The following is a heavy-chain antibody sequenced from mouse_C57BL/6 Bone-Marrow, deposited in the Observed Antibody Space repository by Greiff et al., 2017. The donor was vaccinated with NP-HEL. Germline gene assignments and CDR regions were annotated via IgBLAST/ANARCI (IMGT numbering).Heavy chain of an antibody. D-gene: IGHD4-1*01. Sequence: EVMLVESEGGLVQPGSSMKLSCTASGFTFSDYYMAWVRQVPEKGLEWVANINYDGSSTYYLDSLKSRFIISRDNAKNILYLQMSSLKSEDTATYYCARDPGYYFDYWGKGTTLTVSS. CDR2: INYDGSST. J-gene: IGHJ2*01. V-gene: IGHV5-16*01. CDR3: ARDPGYYFDY. CDR1: GFTFSDYY.